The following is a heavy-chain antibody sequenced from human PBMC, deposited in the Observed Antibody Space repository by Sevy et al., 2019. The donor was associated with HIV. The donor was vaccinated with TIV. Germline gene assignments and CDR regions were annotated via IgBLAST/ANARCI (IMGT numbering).Heavy chain of an antibody. J-gene: IGHJ4*02. CDR3: ARDDGYTVNWYPGY. D-gene: IGHD3-16*01. CDR1: GFTFSTYA. Sequence: GGSLRLSCAASGFTFSTYAMHWVRQAPGKGLEWVAVISYDGDTKYYADSVKGRFTISSDNPKNTLYVQMNSLRPEDTAVYYCARDDGYTVNWYPGYWGQGTLVTVSS. CDR2: ISYDGDTK. V-gene: IGHV3-30*04.